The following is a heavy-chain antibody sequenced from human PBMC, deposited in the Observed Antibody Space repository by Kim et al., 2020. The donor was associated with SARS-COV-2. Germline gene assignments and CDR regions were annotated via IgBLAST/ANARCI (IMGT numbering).Heavy chain of an antibody. V-gene: IGHV3-23*01. Sequence: GSTYYAGSVKGRITNTRYTSKYTLFLQVNSLSADDMAMYYCARDPNLCFDSWGQGTLVTVSA. CDR3: ARDPNLCFDS. J-gene: IGHJ4*02. CDR2: GST.